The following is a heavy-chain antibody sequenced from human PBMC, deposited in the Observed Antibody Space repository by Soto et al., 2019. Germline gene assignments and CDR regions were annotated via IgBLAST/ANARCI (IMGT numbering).Heavy chain of an antibody. J-gene: IGHJ1*01. CDR3: VQEATGGWHFFDT. V-gene: IGHV3-30*18. CDR1: GFTFRVYV. Sequence: PGGSLRLSCVTSGFTFRVYVMHWVRQAPGKGLEWVADISYDGNKKYYTDSVKGRFTISRDNSKNTLYLQMNSLRTEDTALYYCVQEATGGWHFFDTWGPGTLLTVST. CDR2: ISYDGNKK. D-gene: IGHD6-19*01.